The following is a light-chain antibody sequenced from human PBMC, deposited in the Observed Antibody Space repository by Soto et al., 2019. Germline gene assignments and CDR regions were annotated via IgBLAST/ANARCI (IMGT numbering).Light chain of an antibody. CDR3: QRYDSFSMYT. CDR2: DAS. CDR1: QSISGW. V-gene: IGKV1-5*01. Sequence: DIPMTQSPSTLSASVGDRVTITCRASQSISGWLAWYQQRPGKAPKVLIYDASKLESGVPSRFSGSGSGTELTLTISSLQPDDFATYYCQRYDSFSMYTFGQGTKLDIK. J-gene: IGKJ2*01.